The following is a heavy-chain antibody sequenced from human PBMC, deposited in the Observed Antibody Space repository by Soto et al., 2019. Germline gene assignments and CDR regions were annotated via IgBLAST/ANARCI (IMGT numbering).Heavy chain of an antibody. V-gene: IGHV4-59*01. CDR3: ARGGWSNDY. CDR2: IYYDGNT. J-gene: IGHJ4*02. CDR1: GASMSNNY. D-gene: IGHD6-19*01. Sequence: QVQLQESGPGLVKPSETLSLTCTVSGASMSNNYWSWVRQPPGKGLEWMGYIYYDGNTKYNPSLKSRVTISVDTSENQFSLRLRSVTTADTAVYFCARGGWSNDYWGQGTLVTVSS.